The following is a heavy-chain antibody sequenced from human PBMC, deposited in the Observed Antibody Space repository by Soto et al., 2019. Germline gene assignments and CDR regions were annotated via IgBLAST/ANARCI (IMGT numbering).Heavy chain of an antibody. Sequence: SETLSLTCAVSGGSISSSNWWSWVRQPPGKGLEWIGEIYHSGSTNYNPSLKSRVTISVDKSKNQFSLKLSSVTAADTAVYYCARDIAAARGWFDPWGQGTLVTVSS. CDR3: ARDIAAARGWFDP. CDR2: IYHSGST. J-gene: IGHJ5*02. D-gene: IGHD6-13*01. CDR1: GGSISSSNW. V-gene: IGHV4-4*02.